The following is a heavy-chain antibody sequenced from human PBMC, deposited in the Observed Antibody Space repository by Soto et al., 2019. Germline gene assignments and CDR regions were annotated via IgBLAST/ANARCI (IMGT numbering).Heavy chain of an antibody. CDR1: GGSISSYF. Sequence: SETLSFTCTVSGGSISSYFYIWVRQPPGKGLEWIGSVYYTGTTDYNPSLKSRVTISVDTSKTQFSLNLRSVTAADTAVYYCARDLAAVPRAFDYWGRGTLVTVSS. CDR3: ARDLAAVPRAFDY. V-gene: IGHV4-59*01. D-gene: IGHD6-13*01. CDR2: VYYTGTT. J-gene: IGHJ4*02.